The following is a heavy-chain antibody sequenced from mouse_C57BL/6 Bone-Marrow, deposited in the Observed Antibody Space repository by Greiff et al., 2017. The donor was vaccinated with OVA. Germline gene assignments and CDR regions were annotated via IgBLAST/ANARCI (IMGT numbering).Heavy chain of an antibody. CDR3: AREGLGPWYFDV. D-gene: IGHD3-3*01. V-gene: IGHV1-18*01. Sequence: VQLKQSGPELVKPGASVKIPCKASGYTFTDYNMDWVKQSHGKSLEWIGDINPNNGGTIYNQKFKGKATLTVDKSSSTAYMELRSLTSEDTAVYYCAREGLGPWYFDVWGTGTTVTVSS. CDR1: GYTFTDYN. CDR2: INPNNGGT. J-gene: IGHJ1*03.